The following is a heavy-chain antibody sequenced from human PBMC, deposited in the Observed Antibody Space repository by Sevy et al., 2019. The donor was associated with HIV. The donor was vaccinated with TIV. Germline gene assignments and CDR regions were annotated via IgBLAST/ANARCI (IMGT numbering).Heavy chain of an antibody. D-gene: IGHD6-13*01. J-gene: IGHJ4*02. CDR2: ISWNSGSI. CDR1: GFTFDDYA. CDR3: AKDMSSIAAAGGFDY. V-gene: IGHV3-9*01. Sequence: GGSLRLSCAASGFTFDDYAMHWVRQAPGKGLEWVSGISWNSGSIGYADSVKGRFTISRDNAKTSLYLQMNSLRAEDTALYYCAKDMSSIAAAGGFDYWGQGTLVTVSS.